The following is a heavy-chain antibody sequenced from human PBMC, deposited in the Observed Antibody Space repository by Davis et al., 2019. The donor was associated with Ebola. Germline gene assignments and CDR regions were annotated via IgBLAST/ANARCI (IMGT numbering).Heavy chain of an antibody. V-gene: IGHV4-61*01. CDR1: GGSVSSGSYY. D-gene: IGHD2-15*01. J-gene: IGHJ6*02. CDR3: ARGIGYCSGGSCYRYYYGMDV. Sequence: PSETLSLTCTVSGGSVSSGSYYWSWIRQPPGKGLEWIGYIYYSGSTNYNPSLKSRVTISVDTSKNQFSLKLSSVTAADTAVYYCARGIGYCSGGSCYRYYYGMDVWGQGTTVTVSS. CDR2: IYYSGST.